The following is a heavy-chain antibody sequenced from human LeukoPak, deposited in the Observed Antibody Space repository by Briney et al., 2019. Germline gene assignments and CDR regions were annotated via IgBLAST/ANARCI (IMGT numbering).Heavy chain of an antibody. V-gene: IGHV4-39*01. J-gene: IGHJ3*02. Sequence: PSETLSLTCTVSGGSISSSGYYWGWIRQPPGKGLEWIGSIYYSGNTYYNPSLKSRVTISVDTSKNQFSLKLSSVTAADTAVYYCARTYSSSWPRGAFDIWGRGTMVTVSS. CDR2: IYYSGNT. CDR1: GGSISSSGYY. CDR3: ARTYSSSWPRGAFDI. D-gene: IGHD6-13*01.